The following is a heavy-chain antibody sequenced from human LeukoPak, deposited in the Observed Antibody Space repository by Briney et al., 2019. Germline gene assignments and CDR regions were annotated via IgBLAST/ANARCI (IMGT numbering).Heavy chain of an antibody. CDR3: ARRGYYYYGMDV. Sequence: GESLQISFKGSGHSFTSYWISWVRPMPGKGQEWMGRIDPSDSYTNYSPSFQAHVTISVDKSISTAYLQWTSLKSSDSAMYYCARRGYYYYGMDVWGQGTTVTVSS. V-gene: IGHV5-10-1*01. J-gene: IGHJ6*02. CDR2: IDPSDSYT. D-gene: IGHD3-10*01. CDR1: GHSFTSYW.